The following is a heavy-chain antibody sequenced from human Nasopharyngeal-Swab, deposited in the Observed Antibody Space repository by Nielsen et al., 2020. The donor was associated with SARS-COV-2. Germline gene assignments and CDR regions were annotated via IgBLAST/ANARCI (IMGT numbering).Heavy chain of an antibody. V-gene: IGHV3-21*01. CDR2: ISSSSSYI. J-gene: IGHJ6*02. Sequence: WIPQPPGKGLEGVSSISSSSSYIYYADSVRGRFTIYRDNAKNSLYLQMNSLRAEDTAVYYCARDSRGYGDYVYYYCMDVWGQGTPVTVSS. CDR3: ARDSRGYGDYVYYYCMDV. D-gene: IGHD4-17*01.